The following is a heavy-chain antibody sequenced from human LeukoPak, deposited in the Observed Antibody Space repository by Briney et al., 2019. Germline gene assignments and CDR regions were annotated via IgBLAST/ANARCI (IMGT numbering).Heavy chain of an antibody. V-gene: IGHV4-31*03. D-gene: IGHD3-10*01. CDR2: IYYSGST. CDR1: GGSISSGGYY. J-gene: IGHJ4*02. CDR3: ARTTYYYGSGPDY. Sequence: SETLSLTCTVSGGSISSGGYYWSWIRQHPGKGLEWIGYIYYSGSTYYNPSLKSRVTKSVDTSKNQFSLKLSSVTAADTAVYYCARTTYYYGSGPDYWGQGTLVTVSS.